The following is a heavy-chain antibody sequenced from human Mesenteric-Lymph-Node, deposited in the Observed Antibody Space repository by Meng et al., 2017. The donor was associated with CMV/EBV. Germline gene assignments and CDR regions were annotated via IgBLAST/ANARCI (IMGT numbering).Heavy chain of an antibody. CDR2: ISGRGDSS. Sequence: GGSLRLSCAASGFTFSDYYMSWIRQAPGKGLEWVSAISGRGDSSSYADSVKGRFTISRDNSKNTLYLQMNSLRAEDTAVYYCAKGGVYSSSWGDYWGQGTLVTVSS. D-gene: IGHD6-13*01. J-gene: IGHJ4*02. CDR3: AKGGVYSSSWGDY. V-gene: IGHV3-23*01. CDR1: GFTFSDYY.